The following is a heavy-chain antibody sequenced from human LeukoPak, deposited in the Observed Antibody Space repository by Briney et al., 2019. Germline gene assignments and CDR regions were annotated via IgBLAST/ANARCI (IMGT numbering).Heavy chain of an antibody. Sequence: PGGSLRLSCAASGFTFSSYSMNWVRQAPGKGLERVSYISSSSSTIYYADSVKGRFTISRDNAKNSLYLQMNSLRAEDTAVYYCASWGIPSYLEWSGIDYWGQGTLVTVSS. D-gene: IGHD3-3*01. CDR3: ASWGIPSYLEWSGIDY. J-gene: IGHJ4*02. CDR1: GFTFSSYS. V-gene: IGHV3-48*01. CDR2: ISSSSSTI.